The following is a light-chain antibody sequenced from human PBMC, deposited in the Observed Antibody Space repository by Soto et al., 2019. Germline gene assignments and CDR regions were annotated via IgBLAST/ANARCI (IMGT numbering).Light chain of an antibody. CDR3: QQYDGYSPQT. CDR2: DSS. J-gene: IGKJ1*01. V-gene: IGKV1-5*01. Sequence: DIQMTQSPSTLFASVGDRVTITCRASQSVRNWLAWYQQKPGRAPQLLIYDSSTLEPGVPPRFRGSGSGTEFTLTINGLQPDDFATYYCQQYDGYSPQTFGQGTKVDI. CDR1: QSVRNW.